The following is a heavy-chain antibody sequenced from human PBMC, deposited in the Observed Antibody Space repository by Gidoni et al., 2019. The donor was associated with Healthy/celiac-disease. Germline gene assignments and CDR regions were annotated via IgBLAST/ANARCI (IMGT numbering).Heavy chain of an antibody. CDR3: ARGGDLDYYYYGMDV. J-gene: IGHJ6*02. V-gene: IGHV1-2*04. CDR2: INPNSGGT. Sequence: QVQLVQSGAEVKKPGASVKVSCQASGYTFTGYYMHWVRQAPGQGLEWMGWINPNSGGTNYAQKFQGWVTMTRDTSISTAYMELSRLRSDDTAVYYCARGGDLDYYYYGMDVWGQGTTVTVSS. D-gene: IGHD2-21*01. CDR1: GYTFTGYY.